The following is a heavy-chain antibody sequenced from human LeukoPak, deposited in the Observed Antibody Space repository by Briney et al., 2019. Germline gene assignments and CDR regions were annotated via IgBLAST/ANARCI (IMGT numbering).Heavy chain of an antibody. CDR2: ISSSSSYI. V-gene: IGHV3-21*04. CDR1: GFTFSSYS. J-gene: IGHJ3*02. Sequence: GGPLRLSCAASGFTFSSYSMNWVRQAPGKGLEWVSSISSSSSYIYYADPVKGRFTISRDNAKNSLYLQMNSLRAEDTAVYYCTTDGIQLWLRGDAFDIWGQGTMVTVSS. D-gene: IGHD5-18*01. CDR3: TTDGIQLWLRGDAFDI.